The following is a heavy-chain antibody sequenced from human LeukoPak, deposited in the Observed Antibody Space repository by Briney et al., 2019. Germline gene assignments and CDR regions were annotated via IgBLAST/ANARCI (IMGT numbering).Heavy chain of an antibody. CDR1: GFTFSSYD. V-gene: IGHV3-30*18. J-gene: IGHJ4*02. D-gene: IGHD6-13*01. CDR2: ISYDGSNK. CDR3: GKGAVYTSSWLFDY. Sequence: PGESLRLSCAASGFTFSSYDMHWARQAPGKGLEWVAFISYDGSNKYYADSVKGRFTISRDNSKKTLYLQMNSLRAEDTAVYYCGKGAVYTSSWLFDYWGQGTLVTVSS.